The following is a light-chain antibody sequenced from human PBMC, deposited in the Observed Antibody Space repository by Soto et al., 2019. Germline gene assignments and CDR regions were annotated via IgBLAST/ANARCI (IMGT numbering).Light chain of an antibody. V-gene: IGKV3-20*01. CDR2: GAS. J-gene: IGKJ1*01. CDR1: QSVSSNY. CDR3: QQYNNWPQT. Sequence: ALTQSPGTLSSSPGERATLSCRASQSVSSNYLAWYQQKPGQAPRLLIYGASSRATGIPDRFSGSGSGTDFTLTIDRLESEDFAVYYCQQYNNWPQTFGQGTKVDIK.